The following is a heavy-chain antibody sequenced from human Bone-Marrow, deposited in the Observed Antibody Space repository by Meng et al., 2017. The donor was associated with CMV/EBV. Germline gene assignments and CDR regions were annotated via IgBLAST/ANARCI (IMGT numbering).Heavy chain of an antibody. CDR1: GGTFSSYA. CDR2: IIPIFGTA. Sequence: SVKVSCKASGGTFSSYAISWVRQAPGQGLEWMGGIIPIFGTANYAQKFQGRVTITTDESTSTAYMELSSLRSEDTAVYYCARETAGIAAFDYRGQGTLVTVSS. V-gene: IGHV1-69*05. J-gene: IGHJ4*02. D-gene: IGHD6-13*01. CDR3: ARETAGIAAFDY.